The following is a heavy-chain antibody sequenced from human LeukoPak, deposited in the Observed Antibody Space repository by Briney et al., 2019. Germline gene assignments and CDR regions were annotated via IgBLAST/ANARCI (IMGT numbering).Heavy chain of an antibody. D-gene: IGHD4-17*01. CDR1: GFTFSSYA. V-gene: IGHV3-30-3*01. J-gene: IGHJ4*02. CDR3: ASSGYGDYVHDY. Sequence: GGSLRLSCAASGFTFSSYAMHWVRQAPGKGLEWVAVISYDGSNKYYADSVKGRFTISRDNSKNTLYLQMNSLRAEDTAVYYCASSGYGDYVHDYWGQGTLVTVSS. CDR2: ISYDGSNK.